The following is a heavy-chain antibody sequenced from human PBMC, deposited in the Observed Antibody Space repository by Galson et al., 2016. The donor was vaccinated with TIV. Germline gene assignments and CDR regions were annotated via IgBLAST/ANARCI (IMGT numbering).Heavy chain of an antibody. CDR3: AHRGVYLQNAFDV. CDR2: VSGSGSIT. J-gene: IGHJ3*01. Sequence: SLRLSCAASGFTFSNYVMNWVRQAPGKGLEWVSGVSGSGSITYFAESVKGRVTISRDNSKNMLYLQLNSLRVEDTAVYYCAHRGVYLQNAFDVWGQGTTVTVSS. D-gene: IGHD1-14*01. V-gene: IGHV3-23*01. CDR1: GFTFSNYV.